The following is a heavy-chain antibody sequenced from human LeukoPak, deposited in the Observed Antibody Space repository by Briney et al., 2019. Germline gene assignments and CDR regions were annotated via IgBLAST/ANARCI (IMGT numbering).Heavy chain of an antibody. CDR1: GYTFNGYY. D-gene: IGHD2-15*01. CDR2: INPTRCVI. J-gene: IGHJ6*03. CDR3: AKDRERGFCSGSACYPSSYHYYYMDV. Sequence: ASVKVSCKASGYTFNGYYVHWVRQAPGQGREWMGWINPTRCVINYAQSFQGRVTMTRDTSINTAYIEVTRLTSDDPAVYFCAKDRERGFCSGSACYPSSYHYYYMDVWGKGTTVTVSS. V-gene: IGHV1-2*02.